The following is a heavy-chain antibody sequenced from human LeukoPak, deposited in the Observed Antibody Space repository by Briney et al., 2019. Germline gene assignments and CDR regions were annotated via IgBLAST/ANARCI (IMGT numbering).Heavy chain of an antibody. Sequence: GRSLRLSCAASGFTFSSYGMHWVRQAPGKGLEWVAVIWYDGSNKYYADSVKGRFTISRDNSKNTLYLQMNSLRAEDTAVYYCARDKIGRIVGATLDYWGQGTLVTVSS. CDR3: ARDKIGRIVGATLDY. CDR1: GFTFSSYG. V-gene: IGHV3-33*01. J-gene: IGHJ4*02. CDR2: IWYDGSNK. D-gene: IGHD1-26*01.